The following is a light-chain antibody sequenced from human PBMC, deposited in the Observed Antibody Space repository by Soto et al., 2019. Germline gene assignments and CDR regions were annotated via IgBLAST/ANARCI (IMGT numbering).Light chain of an antibody. V-gene: IGKV1-33*01. Sequence: DIQMTQSPSSLSASVGDRVTITCQASHDITSYLNGYQHKPVKAPKLLIYDASILEAGVPSRFIGSGSGTDFNLTSSSLPPENVATDYCQKCDYLPIFGPGTTVDFK. CDR3: QKCDYLPI. CDR2: DAS. CDR1: HDITSY. J-gene: IGKJ3*01.